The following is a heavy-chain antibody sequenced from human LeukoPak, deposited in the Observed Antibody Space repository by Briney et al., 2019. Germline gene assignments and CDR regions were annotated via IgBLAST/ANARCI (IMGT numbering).Heavy chain of an antibody. CDR2: IKPDGSQI. D-gene: IGHD5-12*01. CDR3: ARVRGYSGYDWSGDFDY. CDR1: GFTFSTYW. V-gene: IGHV3-7*01. Sequence: GSLRLSCAASGFTFSTYWMTWVRQAPGKGLEWVANIKPDGSQIYYVDSVKGRFTISRDNAKNSLYLQMNSLRAEDTAVYYCARVRGYSGYDWSGDFDYWGQGTLVTVSS. J-gene: IGHJ4*02.